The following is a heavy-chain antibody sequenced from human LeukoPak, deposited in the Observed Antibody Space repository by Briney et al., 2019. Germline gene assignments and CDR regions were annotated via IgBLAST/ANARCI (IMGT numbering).Heavy chain of an antibody. V-gene: IGHV3-23*01. Sequence: PGGSLRLSCAASGFTFNNYAMNWVRQAPGKGLEWVSSISGSGGNTYYADSVKGRFTISRDNSKNTLYLQMNSLRAGDTAVYYCARVRKYSGYYSWYFDLWGRGTLVTVS. D-gene: IGHD5-12*01. CDR1: GFTFNNYA. J-gene: IGHJ2*01. CDR3: ARVRKYSGYYSWYFDL. CDR2: ISGSGGNT.